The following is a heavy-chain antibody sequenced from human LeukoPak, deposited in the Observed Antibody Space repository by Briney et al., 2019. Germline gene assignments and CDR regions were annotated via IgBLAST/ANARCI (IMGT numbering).Heavy chain of an antibody. CDR3: ARERYNWNLNWFDP. J-gene: IGHJ5*02. CDR1: GGSISSGGYY. CDR2: IYYSGST. Sequence: SQTLSLTCTVSGGSISSGGYYWSWIRQPPGKGLEWIGYIYYSGSTNYNPSLKSRVTISVDTSKNQFSLKLSSVTAADTAVYYCARERYNWNLNWFDPWGQGTLVTVSS. V-gene: IGHV4-61*08. D-gene: IGHD1-7*01.